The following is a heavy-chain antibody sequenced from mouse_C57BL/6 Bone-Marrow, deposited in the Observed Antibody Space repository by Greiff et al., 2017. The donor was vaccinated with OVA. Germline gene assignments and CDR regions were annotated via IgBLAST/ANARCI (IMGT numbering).Heavy chain of an antibody. Sequence: QVQLQQSGAELVRPGASVTLSCKASGYTFTDYEMHWVKQTPVHGLEWIGAIDPETGGTAYNQKFKGKAILTADKSSSTAYMELRSLTSEDSAVYYCTRNGYEGYWYFDVWGTGTTVTVSS. V-gene: IGHV1-15*01. CDR3: TRNGYEGYWYFDV. J-gene: IGHJ1*03. D-gene: IGHD2-2*01. CDR1: GYTFTDYE. CDR2: IDPETGGT.